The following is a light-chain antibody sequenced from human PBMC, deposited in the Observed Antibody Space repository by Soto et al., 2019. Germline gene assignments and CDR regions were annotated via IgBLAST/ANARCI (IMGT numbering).Light chain of an antibody. V-gene: IGLV2-8*01. CDR1: SSDVGGYNY. CDR2: DVS. Sequence: QSVLTQPPSASGSPGQSVAISCTGTSSDVGGYNYVSWYQQYPGKAPKLMIYDVSKRPSGVPDRFSGSKSGNTASLTVSGLQAEDEADYHCSSYAGAHIVFGTGTKLTVL. CDR3: SSYAGAHIV. J-gene: IGLJ1*01.